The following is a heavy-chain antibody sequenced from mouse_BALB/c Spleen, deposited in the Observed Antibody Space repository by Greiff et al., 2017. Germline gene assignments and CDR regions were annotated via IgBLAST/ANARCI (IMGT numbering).Heavy chain of an antibody. Sequence: VHVKQSGAELVKPGASVKLSCTASGFNIKDTYMHWVKQRPEQGLEWIGRIDPANGNTKYDPKFQGKATITADTSSNTAYLQLSSLTSEDTAVYYCARGAAVVANWGQGTTLTVSS. J-gene: IGHJ2*01. D-gene: IGHD1-1*01. CDR1: GFNIKDTY. CDR2: IDPANGNT. CDR3: ARGAAVVAN. V-gene: IGHV14-3*02.